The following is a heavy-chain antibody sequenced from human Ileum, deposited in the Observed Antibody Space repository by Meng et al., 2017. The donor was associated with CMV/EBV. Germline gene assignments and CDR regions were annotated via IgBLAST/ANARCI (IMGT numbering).Heavy chain of an antibody. CDR2: ISDSGGGT. D-gene: IGHD2-8*01. CDR1: GFTFSSYA. V-gene: IGHV3-23*01. J-gene: IGHJ4*02. CDR3: AKDRVDSCTKGVCYNGGIDY. Sequence: EVQLLESGGALVQPGXXXXLSCAASGFTFSSYAMTWFRQAPGKGLEWVSTISDSGGGTYYADSVKGRFTISKDHSKNTVYLQMNSLRAEDTAIYYCAKDRVDSCTKGVCYNGGIDYWGQGTRVTVSS.